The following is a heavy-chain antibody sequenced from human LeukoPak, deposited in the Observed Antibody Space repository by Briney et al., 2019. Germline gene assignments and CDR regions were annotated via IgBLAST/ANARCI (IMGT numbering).Heavy chain of an antibody. CDR2: IHHGGST. V-gene: IGHV4-30-2*01. CDR1: GGSISSGVYY. J-gene: IGHJ4*02. Sequence: PSETLSLTCTVSGGSISSGVYYWSWIRQPPGEGLEWIGYIHHGGSTYYNPSLKSRVTLSVDRSKNQFSLQLTSVTAADTAVYYCARARLERTGYYFGSWGQGALVTVSS. D-gene: IGHD2-8*02. CDR3: ARARLERTGYYFGS.